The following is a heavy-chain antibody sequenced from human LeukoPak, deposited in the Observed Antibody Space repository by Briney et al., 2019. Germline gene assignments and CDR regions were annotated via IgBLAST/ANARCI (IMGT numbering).Heavy chain of an antibody. V-gene: IGHV4-38-2*02. CDR1: GYSISSGYY. CDR3: ARDHKSYDFWSGYFPYFDY. D-gene: IGHD3-3*01. Sequence: PSETLSLTCTVSGYSISSGYYWGWIRQPPGKGLEWIGSIYHSGSTYYNPSLKSRVTISVDTSKNQFSLKLSSVTAADTAVYYCARDHKSYDFWSGYFPYFDYWGQGTLVTVSS. CDR2: IYHSGST. J-gene: IGHJ4*02.